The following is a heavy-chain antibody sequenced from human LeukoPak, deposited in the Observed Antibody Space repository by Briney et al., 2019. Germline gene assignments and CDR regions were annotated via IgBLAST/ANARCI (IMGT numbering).Heavy chain of an antibody. V-gene: IGHV4-4*07. CDR2: IYTSGST. CDR1: GGSISSYY. J-gene: IGHJ3*02. Sequence: SETLSLTCCVSGGSISSYYWSWIRQPAGKGLEWIGRIYTSGSTNYNPSLKSRVTMSIDTSKNQFSLKLSSVTAADTAMYYCARDSPIYCTSTSCSYDAFDIWGQGTMVTVSS. D-gene: IGHD2-2*01. CDR3: ARDSPIYCTSTSCSYDAFDI.